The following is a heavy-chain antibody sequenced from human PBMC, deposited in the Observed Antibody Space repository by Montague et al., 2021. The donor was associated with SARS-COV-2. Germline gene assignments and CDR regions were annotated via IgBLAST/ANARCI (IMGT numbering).Heavy chain of an antibody. CDR3: ARVVRGCSGHSCYFDP. D-gene: IGHD2-2*01. J-gene: IGHJ5*02. CDR2: ICQAVGT. V-gene: IGHV4-4*02. CDR1: GASISSDNW. Sequence: SETLSLTCAVSGASISSDNWWNWVRRSPGKGLEWIGEICQAVGTNYNPSLKSRVTIAVDNFSNQVSLKMTSVTAADTAIYYCARVVRGCSGHSCYFDPWGQGTLVTVSS.